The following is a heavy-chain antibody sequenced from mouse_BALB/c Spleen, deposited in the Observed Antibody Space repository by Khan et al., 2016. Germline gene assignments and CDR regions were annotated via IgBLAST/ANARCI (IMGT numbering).Heavy chain of an antibody. J-gene: IGHJ2*01. CDR3: ARSLLLRRDYFDY. CDR1: GYSITSEYA. D-gene: IGHD1-1*01. Sequence: LQESGPGLVKPSQSLSLTCTVTGYSITSEYAWNWIRQFPGNKLEWMGYISYSGSTSYNPSLKSRISITRDTSKNQFFLQLNSVTTEDSATYYCARSLLLRRDYFDYWGQGTTLTVSS. CDR2: ISYSGST. V-gene: IGHV3-2*02.